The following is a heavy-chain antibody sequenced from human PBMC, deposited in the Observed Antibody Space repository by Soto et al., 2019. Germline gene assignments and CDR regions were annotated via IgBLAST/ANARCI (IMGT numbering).Heavy chain of an antibody. J-gene: IGHJ4*02. CDR1: GFTFSTIA. V-gene: IGHV3-23*01. CDR2: ISFSGDGT. Sequence: EVRLLESGGGLVQPGGSLRLSCAATGFTFSTIAMTWVRKVPGKGLEWVSAISFSGDGTYYADSVKGRFTISRDNSNNILYLHMNSLRADDTAVYYCPKGYTVPPGFDYWGQGTLVAVSS. CDR3: PKGYTVPPGFDY. D-gene: IGHD3-16*02.